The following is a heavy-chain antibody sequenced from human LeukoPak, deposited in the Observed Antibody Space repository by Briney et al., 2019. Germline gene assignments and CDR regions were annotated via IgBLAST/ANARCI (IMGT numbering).Heavy chain of an antibody. V-gene: IGHV3-30*04. CDR1: GFTFSSCP. Sequence: GGSLRLSCAASGFTFSSCPMHWVRQAPGKGLEWVAVISYDGINKYYADSVKGRFTISRDNSKNTLYLQMNSLRSKDTAVYYCARDTTVARVSLFDYWGQGTLVTVSS. D-gene: IGHD4-23*01. J-gene: IGHJ4*02. CDR3: ARDTTVARVSLFDY. CDR2: ISYDGINK.